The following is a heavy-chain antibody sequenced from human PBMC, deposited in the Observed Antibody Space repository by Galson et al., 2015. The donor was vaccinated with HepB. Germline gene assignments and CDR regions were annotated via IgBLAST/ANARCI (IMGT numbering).Heavy chain of an antibody. D-gene: IGHD3-3*01. CDR1: GFIFSDYW. CDR3: ARSGLLERSIFDN. Sequence: SLRLSCAASGFIFSDYWMHWVRQVPGQGPVWVSRINSDGSSTSDADSVKGRFTISRDNAKNALYLQMNSLRAEDTAPYYCARSGLLERSIFDNWGQGTLATVSS. J-gene: IGHJ4*02. CDR2: INSDGSST. V-gene: IGHV3-74*01.